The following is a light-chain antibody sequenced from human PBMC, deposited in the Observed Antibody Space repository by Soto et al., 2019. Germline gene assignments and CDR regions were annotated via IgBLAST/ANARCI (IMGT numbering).Light chain of an antibody. CDR3: QKYNNWIGT. CDR1: QSVSSN. J-gene: IGKJ3*01. Sequence: EIVMTQSPATLSVSPGERATLSCRASQSVSSNLAWYQQQPGQPPRLLIYGASTRATGIPARFSGSGSGTEFTLTISSLQSEDFAVYYCQKYNNWIGTFGPGNKVDI. CDR2: GAS. V-gene: IGKV3-15*01.